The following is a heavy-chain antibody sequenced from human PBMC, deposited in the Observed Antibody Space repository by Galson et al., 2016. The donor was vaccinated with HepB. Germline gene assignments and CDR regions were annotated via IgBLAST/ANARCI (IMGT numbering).Heavy chain of an antibody. J-gene: IGHJ5*02. CDR3: VRDSQINWFYL. V-gene: IGHV4-39*02. CDR1: GDSISGSAYY. CDR2: ISYTGGT. Sequence: LSLTCSVSGDSISGSAYYWGWIRQPPGKGLEWIGTISYTGGTSYNPSLKSRVAISVDTTKNHFSLELTSVTAADTAVYFCVRDSQINWFYLWSQGTRVTVSS.